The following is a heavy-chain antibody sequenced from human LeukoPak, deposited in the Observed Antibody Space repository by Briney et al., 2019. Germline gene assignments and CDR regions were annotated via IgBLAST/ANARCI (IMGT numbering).Heavy chain of an antibody. J-gene: IGHJ4*02. Sequence: ASVKVSCKASGYTFTNYAMHWVRQAPGQRLEWMGWINTGNGNTKYSQEFQGRVTMTEDTSTDTAYMELSSLRSEDTAVYYCAAGITIFGVVSPTDYWGQGTLVTVSS. D-gene: IGHD3-3*01. CDR3: AAGITIFGVVSPTDY. CDR1: GYTFTNYA. V-gene: IGHV1-3*03. CDR2: INTGNGNT.